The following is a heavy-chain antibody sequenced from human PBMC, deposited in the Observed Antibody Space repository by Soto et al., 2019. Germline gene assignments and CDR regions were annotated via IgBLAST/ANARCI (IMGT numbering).Heavy chain of an antibody. D-gene: IGHD1-26*01. CDR2: ISAYNGNT. CDR1: GYTFTSYG. V-gene: IGHV1-18*04. J-gene: IGHJ6*02. CDR3: ARRASGSQFNYYYGMDV. Sequence: QVQLVQSGAEVKKPGASVKVSCKASGYTFTSYGISWVRQAPGQVLEWMGWISAYNGNTNYAQKLQGRVTMTTDTSTSTAYMELRSLRSDDTAVYYCARRASGSQFNYYYGMDVWGQGTTVTVSS.